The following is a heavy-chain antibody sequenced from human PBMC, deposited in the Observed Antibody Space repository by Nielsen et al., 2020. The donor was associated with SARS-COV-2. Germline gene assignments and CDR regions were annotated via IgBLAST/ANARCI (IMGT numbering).Heavy chain of an antibody. CDR2: ISSSGSTI. V-gene: IGHV3-48*03. D-gene: IGHD3-3*01. J-gene: IGHJ6*02. Sequence: WIRQPPGKGLEWVSAISSSGSTIYYADSVKGRFTISRDNAKNSLYLQMNSLRAEDTAVYYCAREGTYYDFWSGYHYYYGMDVWGQGTTVTVSS. CDR3: AREGTYYDFWSGYHYYYGMDV.